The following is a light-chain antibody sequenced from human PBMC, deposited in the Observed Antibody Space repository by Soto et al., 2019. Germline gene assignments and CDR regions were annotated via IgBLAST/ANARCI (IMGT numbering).Light chain of an antibody. J-gene: IGLJ1*01. CDR3: SSYTGSSTYV. Sequence: QSALTQPASVSGSPGQSITISCTGTSSGVGGYNYVSWYQQHPGKAPKLMIYDVSNRPSGISNRFSGSKSGNTASLTISGLQAEDEADYYCSSYTGSSTYVFGTGTKLTVL. CDR2: DVS. CDR1: SSGVGGYNY. V-gene: IGLV2-14*01.